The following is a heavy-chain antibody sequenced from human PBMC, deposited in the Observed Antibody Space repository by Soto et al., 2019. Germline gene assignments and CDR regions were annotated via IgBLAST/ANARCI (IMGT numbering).Heavy chain of an antibody. CDR1: GYTFTGYY. V-gene: IGHV1-2*04. CDR2: INPNSGGT. J-gene: IGHJ5*02. CDR3: ARVSMVRGVTSFDP. Sequence: ASVKVSCKASGYTFTGYYMPWVRQAPGQGLEWMGWINPNSGGTNYAQKFQGWVTMTRDTSISTAYMELSRLRSDDTAVYYCARVSMVRGVTSFDPWGQGTLVTVSS. D-gene: IGHD3-10*01.